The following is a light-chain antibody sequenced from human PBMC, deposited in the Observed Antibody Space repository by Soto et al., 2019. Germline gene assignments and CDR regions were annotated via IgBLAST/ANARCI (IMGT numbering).Light chain of an antibody. J-gene: IGKJ1*01. Sequence: EIVLTQSPGTLSLSPGERATLSCRASQSISSTCLAWYQQKPGQAPRLLIYDASTRATGIPDRFSGSGSGTDFTLTINRLEPEDYAVYHCQQYHSAPRTFGRGTKVDIK. CDR2: DAS. CDR3: QQYHSAPRT. V-gene: IGKV3-20*01. CDR1: QSISSTC.